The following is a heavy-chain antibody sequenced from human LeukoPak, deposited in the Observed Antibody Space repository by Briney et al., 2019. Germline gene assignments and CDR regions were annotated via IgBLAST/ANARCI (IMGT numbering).Heavy chain of an antibody. Sequence: PGGSLRLSCAASGFTFSSYWMHWVRQAPGKGLMWVSRINSDGSSTNYADSVKGRFTIPRDNAKNTLYLQMNSLRAEDTAVYYCSRGVPWWFDPWGQGTLVTVSS. V-gene: IGHV3-74*01. CDR1: GFTFSSYW. CDR3: SRGVPWWFDP. CDR2: INSDGSST. J-gene: IGHJ5*02. D-gene: IGHD1-1*01.